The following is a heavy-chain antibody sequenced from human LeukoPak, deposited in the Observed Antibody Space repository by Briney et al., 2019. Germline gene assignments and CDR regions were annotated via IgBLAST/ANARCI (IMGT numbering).Heavy chain of an antibody. J-gene: IGHJ4*02. CDR1: GFTFSSYG. CDR2: IWYDGSNK. V-gene: IGHV3-33*01. CDR3: ARDLGYDYVWGSYDY. D-gene: IGHD3-16*01. Sequence: PGGSLRLSCAAYGFTFSSYGMHWDRQAPGKGLEWVAVIWYDGSNKYYADSVKGRFTISRDNSKNTLYLQMNSLRAEDTAVYYCARDLGYDYVWGSYDYWGQGTLFTVSS.